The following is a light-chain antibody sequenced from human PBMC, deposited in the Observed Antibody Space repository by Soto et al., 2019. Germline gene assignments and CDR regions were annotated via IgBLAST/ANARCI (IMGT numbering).Light chain of an antibody. V-gene: IGKV1-5*01. CDR1: RW. CDR2: DVS. J-gene: IGKJ1*01. Sequence: RWLAWYQQQPGKAPKLLLYDVSSLESGVPSRFSGSGSATEFILTISGLQPEDFAAYFCQQFNSGTWTFGQGTKVDIK. CDR3: QQFNSGTWT.